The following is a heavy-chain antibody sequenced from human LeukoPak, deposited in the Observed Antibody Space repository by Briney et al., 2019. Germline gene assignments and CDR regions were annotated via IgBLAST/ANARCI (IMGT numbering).Heavy chain of an antibody. V-gene: IGHV4-34*12. CDR2: IIHIGST. Sequence: SGTLSLTSAVYGGSFSGYYWSWIRQPPGKGLEWIGEIIHIGSTNYNPSLKSPVTISVDTSKNQLTLKLSSVTDADTAVYYCAPRVYCSSTSCYRCFDPWGQGTLVTVSS. CDR1: GGSFSGYY. CDR3: APRVYCSSTSCYRCFDP. J-gene: IGHJ5*02. D-gene: IGHD2-2*01.